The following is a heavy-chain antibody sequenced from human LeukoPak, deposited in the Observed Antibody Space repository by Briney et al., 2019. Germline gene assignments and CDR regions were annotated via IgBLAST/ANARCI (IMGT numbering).Heavy chain of an antibody. CDR1: GFTFSSYG. CDR2: IWYDGSNK. J-gene: IGHJ4*02. V-gene: IGHV3-33*01. D-gene: IGHD3-22*01. CDR3: ARAFTSTGYYYVEY. Sequence: PGGSLRLSCAAFGFTFSSYGMHWVRHAPGKGLEWVAVIWYDGSNKYYADSVKGRFTISRDNSKNTLYLQMNSLRAEDTAVYYCARAFTSTGYYYVEYWGQGTLVTVSS.